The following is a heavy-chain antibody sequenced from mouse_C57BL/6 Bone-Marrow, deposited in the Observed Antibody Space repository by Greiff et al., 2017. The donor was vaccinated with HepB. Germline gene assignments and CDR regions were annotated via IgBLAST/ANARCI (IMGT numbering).Heavy chain of an antibody. V-gene: IGHV1-50*01. CDR1: GYTFTSYW. Sequence: QVQLQQPGAELVKPGALVKLSCKASGYTFTSYWMQWVKQRPGQGLEWIGEIDPSDSYTNYNQKFKGKATLTVDTSSSTAYMQLSSLTSEDSAVYYCARLRLRFWFAYWGQGTLVTVSA. D-gene: IGHD1-1*01. CDR2: IDPSDSYT. J-gene: IGHJ3*01. CDR3: ARLRLRFWFAY.